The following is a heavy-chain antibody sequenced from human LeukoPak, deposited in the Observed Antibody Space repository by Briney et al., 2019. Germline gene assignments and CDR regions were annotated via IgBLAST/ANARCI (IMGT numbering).Heavy chain of an antibody. CDR2: ISNDGSIT. CDR1: GFSFSSYG. D-gene: IGHD2-2*01. J-gene: IGHJ6*02. Sequence: PGGSLRLSCAASGFSFSSYGMHWVRQAPGKGLEWVAVISNDGSITKYGDSVKGRFTISRDNSKNTLFLQMNSLRSEDTAVYYCARAPVTRPYQLLFVDRFGYYYYGMDVWGQGTTVTVSS. CDR3: ARAPVTRPYQLLFVDRFGYYYYGMDV. V-gene: IGHV3-30*03.